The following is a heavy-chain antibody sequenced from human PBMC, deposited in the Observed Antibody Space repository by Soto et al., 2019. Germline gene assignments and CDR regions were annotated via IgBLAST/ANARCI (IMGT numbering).Heavy chain of an antibody. Sequence: SVKVSCKASGGTCSSYAISWVRQAPGQGLEWMGGIIPIFGTANYAQKFQGRVTITADESTSTAYMELSSLRSEDTAVYYCAIDSSSFVDYFDYWGQGTLVTVSS. CDR3: AIDSSSFVDYFDY. V-gene: IGHV1-69*13. CDR1: GGTCSSYA. D-gene: IGHD6-13*01. CDR2: IIPIFGTA. J-gene: IGHJ4*02.